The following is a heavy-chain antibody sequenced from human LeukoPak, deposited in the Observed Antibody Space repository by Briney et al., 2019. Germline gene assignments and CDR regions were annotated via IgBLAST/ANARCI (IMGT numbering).Heavy chain of an antibody. D-gene: IGHD2-21*01. Sequence: GGALRLSCSASGFTFSSYWMHWVRQAPGQGLVWVSRINTDGSRTSYADSVKGRFTISRDNAENPLYLQMNSLRAQDTAVYHCLRASSDWVGPGIGRPLDVWAQGPAVPVSS. CDR2: INTDGSRT. CDR3: LRASSDWVGPGIGRPLDV. V-gene: IGHV3-74*01. CDR1: GFTFSSYW. J-gene: IGHJ6*02.